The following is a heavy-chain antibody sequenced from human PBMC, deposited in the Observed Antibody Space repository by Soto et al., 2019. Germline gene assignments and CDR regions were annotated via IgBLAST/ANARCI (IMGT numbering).Heavy chain of an antibody. V-gene: IGHV4-39*01. CDR3: ARHGSY. CDR2: VYFSGTT. J-gene: IGHJ4*02. Sequence: PSETLSLTGTVSGVSITTTSYYWGWIRQPPGKGLEWIGSVYFSGTTYYNPSLKSRVTISVDTSKNHFSLRLSSVTAADTAIYYCARHGSYWGQGTLVTVSS. CDR1: GVSITTTSYY.